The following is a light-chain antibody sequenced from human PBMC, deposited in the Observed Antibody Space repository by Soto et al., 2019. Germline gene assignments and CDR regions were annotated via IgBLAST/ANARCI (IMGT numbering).Light chain of an antibody. V-gene: IGLV6-57*01. J-gene: IGLJ3*02. CDR2: EDN. CDR3: QSYDSNGWV. CDR1: SGSIASNY. Sequence: NFMLTQPHSVSESPGKTVTISCTRSSGSIASNYVQWYQQRPGSSPTTVIYEDNQRPSGVPDRFSGSIDSSSNSASLTISGLKTDDEADYHCQSYDSNGWVFGGGTKLTVL.